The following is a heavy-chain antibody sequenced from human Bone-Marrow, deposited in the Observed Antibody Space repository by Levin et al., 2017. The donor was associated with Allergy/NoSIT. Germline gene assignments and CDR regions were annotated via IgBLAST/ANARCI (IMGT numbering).Heavy chain of an antibody. CDR1: GFPFRSYA. CDR2: ISYDGSNK. V-gene: IGHV3-30-3*01. CDR3: ARDSPTRFLEWLFNH. J-gene: IGHJ5*02. D-gene: IGHD3-3*01. Sequence: GESLKISCAASGFPFRSYAMHWVRQAPGKGLEWVAGISYDGSNKYHADSVKGRFSISRDNSENTLYLQMNSLRAEDTAVYYCARDSPTRFLEWLFNHWGQGTLVTVSS.